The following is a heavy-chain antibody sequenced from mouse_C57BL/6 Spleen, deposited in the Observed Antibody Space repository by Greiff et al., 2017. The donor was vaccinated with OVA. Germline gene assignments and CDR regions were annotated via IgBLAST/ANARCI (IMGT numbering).Heavy chain of an antibody. CDR1: GYTFTDYE. V-gene: IGHV1-15*01. D-gene: IGHD1-1*02. CDR2: IDPETGGT. Sequence: QVQLQQSGAELVRPGASVTLSCKASGYTFTDYEMHWVKQTPVHGLEWIGAIDPETGGTAYNQKFKGKAILTADKSSSTAYMELRSLTSEDSAVYYCTNYASGAKDYWGQGTSVTVAS. J-gene: IGHJ4*01. CDR3: TNYASGAKDY.